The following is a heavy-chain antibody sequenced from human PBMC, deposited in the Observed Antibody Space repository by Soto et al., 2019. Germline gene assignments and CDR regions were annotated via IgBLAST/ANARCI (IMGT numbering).Heavy chain of an antibody. CDR2: ISYDGSNK. V-gene: IGHV3-30*18. D-gene: IGHD1-26*01. J-gene: IGHJ3*02. CDR1: GFTFSSYG. CDR3: AKGETGGGAFDI. Sequence: QVQLLESGGGVVQPGRSLRLSCAASGFTFSSYGMHRVRQAPGKGLEWVAVISYDGSNKYYADSVKGRFTISRDNSKNTLYLQMNSMRAEETAVYYCAKGETGGGAFDIWGQGTMVTVSS.